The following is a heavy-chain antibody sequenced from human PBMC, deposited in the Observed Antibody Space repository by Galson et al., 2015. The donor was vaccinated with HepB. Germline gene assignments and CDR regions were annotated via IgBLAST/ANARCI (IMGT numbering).Heavy chain of an antibody. D-gene: IGHD3-10*01. Sequence: SLRLSCAASGFTFSSYAMSWVRQAPGKGLEWVSAISGSGGSTYYADSVKGRFTISRDNSKNTLYLQMNSLRAEDTAVYYCARDPVRGVMSIDAFDIWGQGTMVTVSS. CDR2: ISGSGGST. V-gene: IGHV3-23*01. CDR1: GFTFSSYA. CDR3: ARDPVRGVMSIDAFDI. J-gene: IGHJ3*02.